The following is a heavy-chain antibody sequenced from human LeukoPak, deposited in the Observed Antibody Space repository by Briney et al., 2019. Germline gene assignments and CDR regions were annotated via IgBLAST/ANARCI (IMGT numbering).Heavy chain of an antibody. D-gene: IGHD3-22*01. CDR2: MYYSGDT. J-gene: IGHJ4*02. CDR1: GGSLSSGPYY. Sequence: PSETLSLTCAVSGGSLSSGPYYWGWIRQPPGKGLEWIGSMYYSGDTYYKPSLQSRVTISGDPSKNQFSLKLSSVTAADTAVYYCARLRATLTVVVTLFDSWGQGTLVTVSS. V-gene: IGHV4-39*01. CDR3: ARLRATLTVVVTLFDS.